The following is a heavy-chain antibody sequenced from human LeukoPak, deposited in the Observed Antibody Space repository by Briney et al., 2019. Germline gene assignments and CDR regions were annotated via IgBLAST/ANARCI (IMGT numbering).Heavy chain of an antibody. CDR1: GGSFSGYY. D-gene: IGHD3-22*01. CDR2: IYYSGST. Sequence: PSETLSLTCAVYGGSFSGYYWSWIRQPPGKGLEWIGYIYYSGSTNYNPSLKSRVTISVDTSKNQFSLKLSSVTAADTAVYYCARVDSSVDAFDIWGQGTMVTVSS. CDR3: ARVDSSVDAFDI. J-gene: IGHJ3*02. V-gene: IGHV4-59*01.